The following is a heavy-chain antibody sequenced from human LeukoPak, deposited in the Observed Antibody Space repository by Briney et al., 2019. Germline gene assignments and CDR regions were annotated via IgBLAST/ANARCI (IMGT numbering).Heavy chain of an antibody. Sequence: PGGSLRLSCAASGFTFSSYAMSWVRQAPGKGLEWVSAISGSGGSTCYADSVKGRFTISRDNSKNTLYLQMNSLRAEDTAVYYRAKGPVGATPFDYWGQGTLVTVSS. CDR1: GFTFSSYA. CDR3: AKGPVGATPFDY. CDR2: ISGSGGST. J-gene: IGHJ4*02. V-gene: IGHV3-23*01. D-gene: IGHD1-26*01.